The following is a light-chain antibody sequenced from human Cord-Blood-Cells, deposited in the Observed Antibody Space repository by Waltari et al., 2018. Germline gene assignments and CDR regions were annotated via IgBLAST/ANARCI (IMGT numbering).Light chain of an antibody. CDR2: DVS. V-gene: IGLV2-11*01. CDR1: SIAVGGYTY. J-gene: IGLJ2*01. Sequence: QSALTQPRSVSGSPGQSVTISCTGTSIAVGGYTYVSWYQQHPGQAPKLMIYDVSKRPSGVPDRFSGSKSGNTASLTISGLQAEDEAEYYCCSYAGSYTFVVFGGGTKLTVL. CDR3: CSYAGSYTFVV.